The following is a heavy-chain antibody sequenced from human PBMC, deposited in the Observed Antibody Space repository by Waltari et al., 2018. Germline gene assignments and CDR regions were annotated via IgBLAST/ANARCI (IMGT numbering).Heavy chain of an antibody. CDR2: ISYDGSNK. CDR1: FSSYA. CDR3: ATLIAAAGDAFDI. V-gene: IGHV3-30-3*01. J-gene: IGHJ3*02. D-gene: IGHD6-13*01. Sequence: FSSYAMHWVRQAPGKGLEWVAVISYDGSNKYYADSVKGRFTISRDNSKNTLYLQMNSLRAEDTAVYYCATLIAAAGDAFDIWGQGTMVTVSS.